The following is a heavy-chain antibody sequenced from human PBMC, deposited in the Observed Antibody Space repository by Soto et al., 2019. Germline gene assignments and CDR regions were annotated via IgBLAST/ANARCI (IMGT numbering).Heavy chain of an antibody. Sequence: GGSLRLSCAASGFTFNNYGMSWVRQAPGKGLEWVSAITDSGGSTYYADSVKGRFTISRDNSKNTVYLQMSSLRAEDTAVYYCAKAATVVTLYYFDYWGQGTLVTVSS. CDR2: ITDSGGST. J-gene: IGHJ4*02. V-gene: IGHV3-23*01. CDR1: GFTFNNYG. CDR3: AKAATVVTLYYFDY. D-gene: IGHD4-17*01.